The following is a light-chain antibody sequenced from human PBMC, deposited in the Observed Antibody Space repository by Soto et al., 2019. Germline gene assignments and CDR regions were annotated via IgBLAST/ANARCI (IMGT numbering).Light chain of an antibody. V-gene: IGKV3-20*01. Sequence: NEFTQSPFTXSLAGRERATLTCRASQSVSSNYLEWLKKKNGQAXRXXLSGESSRETEIQERLRGSGSANEFNINIRRMAPQDFEVYYCHQDRSKPHTFGEGTRLEI. CDR1: QSVSSNY. CDR2: GES. J-gene: IGKJ5*01. CDR3: HQDRSKPHT.